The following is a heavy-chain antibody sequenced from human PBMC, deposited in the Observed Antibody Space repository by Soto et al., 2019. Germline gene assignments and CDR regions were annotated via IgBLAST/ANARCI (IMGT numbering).Heavy chain of an antibody. D-gene: IGHD3-10*01. V-gene: IGHV1-18*01. CDR1: GYTFTSYG. Sequence: ASVKVSCKASGYTFTSYGISWVRQAPGQGLEWMGWISAYNGNTNYAQKLQGRVTMTTDTSTSTAYMELRSLRSDDTAVYYCARDVPLWFGESNNSSSYEIYAWCQGNTLPISS. J-gene: IGHJ6*02. CDR3: ARDVPLWFGESNNSSSYEIYA. CDR2: ISAYNGNT.